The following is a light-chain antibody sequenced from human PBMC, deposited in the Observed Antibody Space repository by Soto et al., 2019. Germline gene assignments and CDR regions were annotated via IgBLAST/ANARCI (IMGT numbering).Light chain of an antibody. CDR1: SSNIGRND. CDR2: TND. CDR3: AAWDGSLNGVV. V-gene: IGLV1-44*01. Sequence: QSVLTQPPSASGTPGQRVTVSCSGSSSNIGRNDVNWYQHLPGTAPKLLIYTNDQRPSWVPDRFSGSKSGTSASLAISGLQSEDEADYYCAAWDGSLNGVVFGGGTKLTVL. J-gene: IGLJ2*01.